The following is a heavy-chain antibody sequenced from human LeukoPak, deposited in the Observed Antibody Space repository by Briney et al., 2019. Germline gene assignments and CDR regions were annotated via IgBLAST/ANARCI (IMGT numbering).Heavy chain of an antibody. Sequence: TGGSLRLSCAASGFTFSSYAMSWVRQAPGKGLEWVSAISGSGGNTYYADSVKGRFTISRDNSKTPLYLQMNSLRAEDTAVYYCACYDRSGYYPFDYWGQGTLVTVSS. CDR2: ISGSGGNT. D-gene: IGHD3-22*01. J-gene: IGHJ4*02. V-gene: IGHV3-23*01. CDR1: GFTFSSYA. CDR3: ACYDRSGYYPFDY.